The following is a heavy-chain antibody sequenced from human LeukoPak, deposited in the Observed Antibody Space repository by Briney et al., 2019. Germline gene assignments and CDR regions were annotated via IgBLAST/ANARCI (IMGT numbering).Heavy chain of an antibody. J-gene: IGHJ4*02. CDR1: GFTFSSYG. CDR2: ISHDGSNK. CDR3: AKDLDYGDYYFDY. Sequence: GGSLRLSCAASGFTFSSYGMHWVRQAPGKGLEWVAVISHDGSNKYYADSVKGRFTISRDNSKNTLYLRMNSLRAEDTAVYYCAKDLDYGDYYFDYWGQGTLVTVSS. V-gene: IGHV3-30*18. D-gene: IGHD4-17*01.